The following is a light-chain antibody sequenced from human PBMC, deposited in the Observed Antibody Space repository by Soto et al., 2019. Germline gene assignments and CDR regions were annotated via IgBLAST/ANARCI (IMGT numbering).Light chain of an antibody. Sequence: EIVLTQSPATLSLSPGERATLSCGASRSVSSSYLAWYQQKPGLAPRLLIYDASSRATGIPDRFSGSGSGTVFTLTISRLEPEDFAVYYCQQYGSSRGTFGQGTKVEIK. J-gene: IGKJ1*01. CDR1: RSVSSSY. CDR3: QQYGSSRGT. CDR2: DAS. V-gene: IGKV3D-20*01.